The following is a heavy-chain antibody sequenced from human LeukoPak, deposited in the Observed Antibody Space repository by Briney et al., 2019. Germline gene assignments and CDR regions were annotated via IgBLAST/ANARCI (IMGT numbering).Heavy chain of an antibody. CDR3: ATEHWGPNS. J-gene: IGHJ4*02. D-gene: IGHD3-16*01. CDR2: INRNGDST. Sequence: GGSLRLSCAASGFTFGDYGMSWVRQAPGKGLQWVSGINRNGDSTGYADFVKGRFTISRDNTKNSLFLQMSSLRGEDTALYYCATEHWGPNSWGQGTLVTVSS. V-gene: IGHV3-20*04. CDR1: GFTFGDYG.